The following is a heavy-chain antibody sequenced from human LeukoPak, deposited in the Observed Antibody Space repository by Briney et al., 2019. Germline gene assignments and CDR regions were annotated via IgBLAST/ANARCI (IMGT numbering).Heavy chain of an antibody. Sequence: SETLSLTCTVSGGSISSYYWSWIRQPAGKGLKWIGRIYTSGSTNYNPSLKSRVTMSVDTSKNQFSLKLSSVTAADTAVYYCAASLLYYFDYWGQGTLVTVSS. J-gene: IGHJ4*02. V-gene: IGHV4-4*07. CDR1: GGSISSYY. CDR2: IYTSGST. CDR3: AASLLYYFDY.